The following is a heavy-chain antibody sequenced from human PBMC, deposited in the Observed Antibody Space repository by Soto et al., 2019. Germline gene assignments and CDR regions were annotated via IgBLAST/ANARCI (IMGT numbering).Heavy chain of an antibody. Sequence: EVQLVESGGGFVKPGGSLSLSCTASGFTFRNAWMTWVRQAPGKGLEWVGRIKSKTDGGTTDYAAPAKARFSISRDDSTNTLYLQMTSLRAEDTAVDYCTTNYYFGSGTYFYWGQGTLVTVSS. J-gene: IGHJ4*02. CDR2: IKSKTDGGTT. CDR3: TTNYYFGSGTYFY. CDR1: GFTFRNAW. D-gene: IGHD3-10*01. V-gene: IGHV3-15*01.